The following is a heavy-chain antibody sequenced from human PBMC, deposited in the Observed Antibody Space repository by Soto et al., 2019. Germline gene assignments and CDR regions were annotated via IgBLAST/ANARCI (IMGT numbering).Heavy chain of an antibody. Sequence: PSQTLSLTCAISGDSVSSNSAAWNWIRQSPSRGLEWLGRTYYRPKWYNDYAVSVRSRITINPDASKNQFSLQLNSVTPEDTAVYYCAIQGYTSGWYGGYYYYYGMDVWGQGTTVTVSS. CDR1: GDSVSSNSAA. D-gene: IGHD6-19*01. V-gene: IGHV6-1*01. J-gene: IGHJ6*02. CDR2: TYYRPKWYN. CDR3: AIQGYTSGWYGGYYYYYGMDV.